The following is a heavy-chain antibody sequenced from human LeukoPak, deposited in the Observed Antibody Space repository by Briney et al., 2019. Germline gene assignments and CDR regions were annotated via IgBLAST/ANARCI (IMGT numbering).Heavy chain of an antibody. J-gene: IGHJ4*02. CDR2: IYSGGST. CDR3: ARDFRYCSSTSCYSYYFDY. CDR1: GFTFGDYG. V-gene: IGHV3-66*01. D-gene: IGHD2-2*01. Sequence: PGGSLRLSCTASGFTFGDYGMSWFRRAPGKGLEWVSVIYSGGSTYYSDSVKGRFTISRDNSKTTLYLQMNSLRAEDTAVYYCARDFRYCSSTSCYSYYFDYWGQGTLVTVSS.